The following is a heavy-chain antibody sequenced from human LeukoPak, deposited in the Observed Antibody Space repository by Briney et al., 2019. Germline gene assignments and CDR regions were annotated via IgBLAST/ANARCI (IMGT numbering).Heavy chain of an antibody. J-gene: IGHJ4*02. CDR2: ISGSGGST. CDR3: AKNVITFGGVIQGFDY. Sequence: GGSLRLSCAASGFTFSSYAMSWVRQAPGKGLEWVSAISGSGGSTYYADPVKGRFTISRDNSKNTLYLQMNSLRAEDTAVYYCAKNVITFGGVIQGFDYWGQGTLVTVSS. V-gene: IGHV3-23*01. CDR1: GFTFSSYA. D-gene: IGHD3-16*01.